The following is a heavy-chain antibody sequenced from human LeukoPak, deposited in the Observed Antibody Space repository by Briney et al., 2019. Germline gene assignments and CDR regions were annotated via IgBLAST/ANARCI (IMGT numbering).Heavy chain of an antibody. CDR1: GFTFSSYS. CDR2: ISSSSNTI. CDR3: ARLYYYDSSGYYGAAFDY. Sequence: GGSLRLSCAASGFTFSSYSMYWVRQAPGKGLEWVSYISSSSNTIYYADSVKGRFTISRDNAKNSLYLQMNSLRAADTAVYYCARLYYYDSSGYYGAAFDYWGQGTLVTVSS. J-gene: IGHJ4*02. V-gene: IGHV3-48*01. D-gene: IGHD3-22*01.